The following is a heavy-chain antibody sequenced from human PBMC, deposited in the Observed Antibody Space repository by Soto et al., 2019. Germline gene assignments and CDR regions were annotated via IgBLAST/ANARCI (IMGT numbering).Heavy chain of an antibody. CDR1: GFTFSNYA. J-gene: IGHJ5*02. CDR3: AKDAVYGDGVWLLDS. V-gene: IGHV3-23*01. D-gene: IGHD4-17*01. Sequence: GGSLRLSCAASGFTFSNYAMTWARQAPGKGLEWVSSLLRSGSTTYYANSVKGRFTISSDNSANSLYLQMDSLRAEDTAVYYCAKDAVYGDGVWLLDSWGKGTVVTVSS. CDR2: LLRSGSTT.